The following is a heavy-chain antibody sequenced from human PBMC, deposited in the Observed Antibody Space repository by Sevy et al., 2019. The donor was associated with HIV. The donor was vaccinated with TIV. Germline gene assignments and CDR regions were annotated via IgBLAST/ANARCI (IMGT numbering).Heavy chain of an antibody. Sequence: GGSLRLSCAASGFTFSIYAMHWVRQAPGKGLEWVAVISYDGSNKYYADSVKGRFTISRDNSKNTLYLQMNSLRAEDTAVYYCATASRYYDSSGYPDYWGQGTLVTVSS. V-gene: IGHV3-30*04. CDR1: GFTFSIYA. CDR2: ISYDGSNK. J-gene: IGHJ4*02. CDR3: ATASRYYDSSGYPDY. D-gene: IGHD3-22*01.